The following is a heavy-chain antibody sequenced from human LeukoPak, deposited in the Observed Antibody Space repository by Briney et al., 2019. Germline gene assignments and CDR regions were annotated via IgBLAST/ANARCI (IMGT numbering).Heavy chain of an antibody. CDR1: GFSLSTSGVG. Sequence: SGPTLVNPTQTLTLTCSFSGFSLSTSGVGVGWIRQPPGKALEWLALVYWDDVKPYSPSLRNRLTITKDTSKNQVVLKMTNMDPVDTATYYCSHSRWELFDYWGQGTLVTVSS. CDR3: SHSRWELFDY. CDR2: VYWDDVK. V-gene: IGHV2-5*02. D-gene: IGHD1-26*01. J-gene: IGHJ4*02.